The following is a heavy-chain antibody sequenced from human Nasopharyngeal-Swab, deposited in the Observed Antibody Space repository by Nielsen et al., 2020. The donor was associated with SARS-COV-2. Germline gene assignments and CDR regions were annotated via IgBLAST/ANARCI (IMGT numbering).Heavy chain of an antibody. J-gene: IGHJ4*02. Sequence: SLKISCAASGFTFDGYAMHWVRQAPGKGLEWVSGISWNSGSIGYADSVKGRFTISRDNAKNSLYLQMNSLRAEDTALYYCARANSGWYYFDYWGQGTLVTVSS. CDR2: ISWNSGSI. D-gene: IGHD6-19*01. CDR3: ARANSGWYYFDY. V-gene: IGHV3-9*01. CDR1: GFTFDGYA.